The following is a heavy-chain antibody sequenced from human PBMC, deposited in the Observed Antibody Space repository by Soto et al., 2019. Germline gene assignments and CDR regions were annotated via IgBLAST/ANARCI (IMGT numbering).Heavy chain of an antibody. CDR1: GYSFTSYW. V-gene: IGHV5-10-1*01. J-gene: IGHJ6*02. CDR3: ASPTPLRDYYYYYGMDV. D-gene: IGHD2-8*01. CDR2: IDPSDSYT. Sequence: PGESLKISCKGSGYSFTSYWISWVRQMPGKGLEWMGRIDPSDSYTNYSPSFQGHVTISADKSISTAYLQWSSLKASDTAMYYCASPTPLRDYYYYYGMDVWGQGTTVTVSS.